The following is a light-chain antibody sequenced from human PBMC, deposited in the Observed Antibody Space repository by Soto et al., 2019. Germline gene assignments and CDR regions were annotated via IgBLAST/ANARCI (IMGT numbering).Light chain of an antibody. CDR2: EGT. J-gene: IGLJ1*01. CDR1: SSDVGTFNL. Sequence: QSVLTQPASVSGFLGQSITMSCTGSSSDVGTFNLVSWFQQHPGKAPKLLIFEGTKRPSGVSDRFSGSKSGNTASLTISGLQAEDEADYHCCSYAGTGTSWVFGTGTKVTVL. CDR3: CSYAGTGTSWV. V-gene: IGLV2-23*01.